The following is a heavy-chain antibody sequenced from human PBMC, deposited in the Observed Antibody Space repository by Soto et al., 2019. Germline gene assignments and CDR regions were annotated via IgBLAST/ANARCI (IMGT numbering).Heavy chain of an antibody. CDR2: IGGGGFST. V-gene: IGHV3-23*01. J-gene: IGHJ4*02. Sequence: GGSLRLSCAASGFTFSSYVMNWVRQAPGKGLEWVSAIGGGGFSTYYADSVKGQFTISRDNSKNTLYLQMNSLRAEDTAVYYCAKGLGGYHYYFDYWGQGALVTVSS. CDR3: AKGLGGYHYYFDY. D-gene: IGHD3-16*01. CDR1: GFTFSSYV.